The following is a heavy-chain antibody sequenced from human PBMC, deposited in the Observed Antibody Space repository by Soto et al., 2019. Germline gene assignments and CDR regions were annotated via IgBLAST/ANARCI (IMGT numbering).Heavy chain of an antibody. CDR3: ARSSGYSYGYDY. V-gene: IGHV1-69*02. D-gene: IGHD5-18*01. CDR2: IIPILGIA. CDR1: GGTFSSYT. Sequence: SVKVSCKASGGTFSSYTISWVRQAPGQGLEWMGRIIPILGIANYAQKFQGRVTITADKSTSTAYMELSSLRSEDTAVYYCARSSGYSYGYDYWGQGTLVTVSS. J-gene: IGHJ4*02.